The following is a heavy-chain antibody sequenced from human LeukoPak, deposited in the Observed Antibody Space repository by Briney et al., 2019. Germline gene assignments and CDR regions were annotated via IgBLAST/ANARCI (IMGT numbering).Heavy chain of an antibody. D-gene: IGHD1-26*01. CDR1: GYTFSSYG. V-gene: IGHV1-18*01. Sequence: GASVKVSCKASGYTFSSYGISWVRQAPGQGLEWMGWISVYNGHTNYAQKFQGRVTMTTDTSTSTAYMELRSLRSDDTAVYYCARDSTPYSGSYYWGQGTLVTVSS. CDR3: ARDSTPYSGSYY. J-gene: IGHJ4*02. CDR2: ISVYNGHT.